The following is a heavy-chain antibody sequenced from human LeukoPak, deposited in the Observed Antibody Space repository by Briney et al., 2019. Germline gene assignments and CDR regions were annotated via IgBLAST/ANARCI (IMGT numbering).Heavy chain of an antibody. CDR3: ARDVAYGSGSPQNAFAI. CDR2: IWYDGSTE. V-gene: IGHV3-33*01. D-gene: IGHD3-10*01. J-gene: IGHJ3*02. CDR1: GFTFNNYG. Sequence: GGSLRLSCAASGFTFNNYGMHWVRQAPGKGLEWVAGIWYDGSTEHYADSVKGRFTISRDNPKNTLYLQLNSLRGEDTAVYYCARDVAYGSGSPQNAFAIWGQGTLVTLSS.